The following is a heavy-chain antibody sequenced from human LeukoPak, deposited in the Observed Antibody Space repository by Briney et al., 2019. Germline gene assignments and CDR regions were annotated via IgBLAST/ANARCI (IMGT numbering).Heavy chain of an antibody. D-gene: IGHD3-3*01. J-gene: IGHJ4*02. V-gene: IGHV3-23*01. CDR3: AKGAISGVVIIPSDH. CDR2: ISGNAGST. CDR1: GGSFSGYY. Sequence: ETLSLTCAVYGGSFSGYYWSWVRQAPGKGLEWVSAISGNAGSTYYADSMKGRFTISRDNAQNTLYLQMNGLRAEDTAVYYCAKGAISGVVIIPSDHWGQGTLVTVSS.